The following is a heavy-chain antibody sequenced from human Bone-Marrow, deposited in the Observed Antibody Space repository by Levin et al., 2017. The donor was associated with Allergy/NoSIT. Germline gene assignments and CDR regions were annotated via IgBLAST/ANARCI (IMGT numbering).Heavy chain of an antibody. V-gene: IGHV3-21*01. D-gene: IGHD5-18*01. Sequence: GGSLRLSCAASGFTFSSYSMNWVRQAPGKGLEWVSSISSSRSYIYYADSVKGRFTISRDNAKNSLYLQMNSLRAEDTAVYYCARVIQLWLYFDYCGQGTLVTVSS. CDR3: ARVIQLWLYFDY. J-gene: IGHJ4*02. CDR1: GFTFSSYS. CDR2: ISSSRSYI.